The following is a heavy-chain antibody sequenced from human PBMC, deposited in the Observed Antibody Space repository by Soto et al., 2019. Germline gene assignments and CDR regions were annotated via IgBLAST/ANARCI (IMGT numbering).Heavy chain of an antibody. V-gene: IGHV1-69*13. Sequence: SVKVSCKASGGTFSSYAISWVRQAPGQGLEWMGGIIPIFGTANYAQKFQGRVTITADESTSTAYMELSSLRSEDTAVYYCARDRRPGGYCSGGSCYNYYYYGMDVWGQGTTVTVSS. CDR2: IIPIFGTA. J-gene: IGHJ6*02. CDR3: ARDRRPGGYCSGGSCYNYYYYGMDV. CDR1: GGTFSSYA. D-gene: IGHD2-15*01.